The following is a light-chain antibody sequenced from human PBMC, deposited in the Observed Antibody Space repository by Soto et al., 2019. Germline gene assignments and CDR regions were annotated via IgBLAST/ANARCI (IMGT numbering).Light chain of an antibody. Sequence: EIVLTQSPGTLSLSPGEKVTLSCRASQSVRTYLAWYQQKPGQPPTLLIYGASTRISGIPDRFSGDGSGTDFTLTISRLDPDDFAVYYCQQYKDSPQTFGQGTKVEI. CDR2: GAS. J-gene: IGKJ1*01. V-gene: IGKV3-20*01. CDR3: QQYKDSPQT. CDR1: QSVRTY.